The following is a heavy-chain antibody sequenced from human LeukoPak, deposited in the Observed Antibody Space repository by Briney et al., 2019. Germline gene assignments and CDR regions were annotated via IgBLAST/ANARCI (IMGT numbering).Heavy chain of an antibody. CDR3: AKFRDRAVAVDY. CDR1: GFTFSDYG. Sequence: PGGSLRLSCVVSGFTFSDYGMSWVRQAPGVGLEWVSAISGRGGSTYYADSVKGRFTISRDNSKNTLYLQMNSLRAEDTAVYYCAKFRDRAVAVDYWGQGTLVTVSS. CDR2: ISGRGGST. J-gene: IGHJ4*02. D-gene: IGHD6-19*01. V-gene: IGHV3-23*01.